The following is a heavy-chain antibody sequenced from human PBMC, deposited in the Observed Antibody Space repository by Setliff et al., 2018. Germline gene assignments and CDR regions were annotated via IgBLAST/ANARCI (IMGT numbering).Heavy chain of an antibody. V-gene: IGHV1-3*03. CDR3: ARGYCDGIGCPSPLYYFDS. CDR2: MNIDNGKT. J-gene: IGHJ4*02. Sequence: ASVKVSCKASGYSFTLYAMHWMRQAPGQRLEWMGWMNIDNGKTEYSQEFQDRVTFTRDTFAETAYMELRSLTSDYMAVYQCARGYCDGIGCPSPLYYFDSWGQGTLVTVSS. CDR1: GYSFTLYA. D-gene: IGHD2-21*01.